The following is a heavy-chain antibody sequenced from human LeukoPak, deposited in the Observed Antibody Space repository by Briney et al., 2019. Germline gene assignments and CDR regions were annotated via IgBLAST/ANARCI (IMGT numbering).Heavy chain of an antibody. CDR1: GFAFSSFG. D-gene: IGHD6-13*01. J-gene: IGHJ4*02. CDR3: AKDLGDRYSSSWYRLAY. V-gene: IGHV3-30*18. CDR2: ISADGSNE. Sequence: GGSLRLSCAASGFAFSSFGMHWVRQAPGKGLEWVALISADGSNEYYADSVKGRFTISRDNAENSLYPQMNSLRAEDTALYYCAKDLGDRYSSSWYRLAYWGQGTLVTVSS.